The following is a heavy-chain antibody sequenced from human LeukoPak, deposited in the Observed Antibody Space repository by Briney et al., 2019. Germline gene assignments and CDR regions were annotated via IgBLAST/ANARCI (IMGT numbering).Heavy chain of an antibody. D-gene: IGHD3-16*01. CDR2: ISYDGSNK. Sequence: PGGSLRLSCAASGFTFSSYGMHWVRQAPGKGLEWVAVISYDGSNKYYADSVKGRFTISRDNSKYTLYLQMNSLRAEDTAVYYCAKDGVHDYWGQGTLVTVSS. J-gene: IGHJ4*02. V-gene: IGHV3-30*18. CDR1: GFTFSSYG. CDR3: AKDGVHDY.